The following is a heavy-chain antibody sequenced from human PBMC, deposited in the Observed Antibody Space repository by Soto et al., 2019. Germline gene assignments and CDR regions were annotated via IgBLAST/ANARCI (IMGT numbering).Heavy chain of an antibody. CDR1: GGSISSINW. CDR3: ARLPGYCSGDSCRIDY. Sequence: SETLSLTCAVSGGSISSINWWSWVRQPPGKGLDWIGEIYHSGSTNYNPSLKSRVTISVDKSNNQFSLKLSSVTAADTAVYFCARLPGYCSGDSCRIDYWGQGTLVTVSS. D-gene: IGHD2-15*01. V-gene: IGHV4-4*02. J-gene: IGHJ4*02. CDR2: IYHSGST.